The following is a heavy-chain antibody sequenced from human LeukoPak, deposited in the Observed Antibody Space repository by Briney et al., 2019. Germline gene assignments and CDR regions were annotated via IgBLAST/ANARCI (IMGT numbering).Heavy chain of an antibody. CDR2: IYYSGST. J-gene: IGHJ4*02. Sequence: SETLSLTCTVSGGSISSYYWSWIRQPPGKGLEWIGYIYYSGSTNYNPTLKSRVTISVDTSKNQFSLKLSSVTAADTAVYYCARDLRYGSGYNYFDYWGQGTLVTVSS. V-gene: IGHV4-59*01. CDR3: ARDLRYGSGYNYFDY. CDR1: GGSISSYY. D-gene: IGHD3-10*01.